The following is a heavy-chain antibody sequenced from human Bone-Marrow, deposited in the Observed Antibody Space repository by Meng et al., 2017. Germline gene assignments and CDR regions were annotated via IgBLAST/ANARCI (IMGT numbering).Heavy chain of an antibody. J-gene: IGHJ4*02. CDR3: ARDRRWLQTFDY. Sequence: GSLKISCAASGFTFSSYWMSWVRQAPGKGLEWVANIKQDGSEKYYVDSVKGRFTISRDNAKNSLYLQMNSLRAEDTAVYYCARDRRWLQTFDYWGQGTLVTVSS. CDR2: IKQDGSEK. D-gene: IGHD5-24*01. CDR1: GFTFSSYW. V-gene: IGHV3-7*01.